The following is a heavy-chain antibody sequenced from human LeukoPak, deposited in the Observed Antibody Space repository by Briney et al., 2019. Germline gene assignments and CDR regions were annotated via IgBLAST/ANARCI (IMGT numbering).Heavy chain of an antibody. D-gene: IGHD3-10*01. CDR2: ISANGDLT. J-gene: IGHJ4*02. Sequence: PGGSLRLSCVASGFTFSSSGRSWVRQAPGKGPEWVSAISANGDLTYYADSVKGRFFISRDNSKNTLYLQMNSLRAEDTAVYYCAKDRILWFGELPNLYFDYWGQGTLVTVSS. CDR3: AKDRILWFGELPNLYFDY. CDR1: GFTFSSSG. V-gene: IGHV3-23*01.